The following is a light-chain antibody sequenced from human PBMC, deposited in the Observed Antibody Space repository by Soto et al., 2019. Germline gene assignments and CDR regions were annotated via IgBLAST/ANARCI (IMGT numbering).Light chain of an antibody. Sequence: EIVLTQSPGTLSLSPGERATLFCRASQSVSGDYFGWYQQKPGQAPRLLIYGVSSRATGIPDRFSGSGSETDFSLTISRLEPEDFAVYYCQQYGNSPVTFGQGTKLEIK. J-gene: IGKJ2*01. CDR2: GVS. CDR1: QSVSGDY. CDR3: QQYGNSPVT. V-gene: IGKV3-20*01.